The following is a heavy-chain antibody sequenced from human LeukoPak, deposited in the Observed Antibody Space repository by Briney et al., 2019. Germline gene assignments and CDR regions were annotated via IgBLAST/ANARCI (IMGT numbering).Heavy chain of an antibody. CDR2: ISYSGNT. J-gene: IGHJ4*02. CDR1: GGSISSYY. CDR3: ARGGSGYDSFDY. D-gene: IGHD5-12*01. V-gene: IGHV4-59*01. Sequence: SETLSLTCTVSGGSISSYYWSWIRQPPGKGLEWIGYISYSGNTNYNPSLKSRVTISLDTSKKQFSLKLSSVTAADTAIYYCARGGSGYDSFDYWGQGTLVTVSS.